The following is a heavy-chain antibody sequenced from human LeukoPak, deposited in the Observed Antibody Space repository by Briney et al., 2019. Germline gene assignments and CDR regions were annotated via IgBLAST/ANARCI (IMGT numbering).Heavy chain of an antibody. CDR3: ARASIFGVVIIPVGWYFDL. V-gene: IGHV3-48*01. CDR2: ISSSSSTV. Sequence: GGSLRLSCAASGFSFSGYNIYWVRQAPGKGLGWVAYISSSSSTVYYADSVKGRFTISRGNAKNSLYLQMNSLRAEDTAVYYCARASIFGVVIIPVGWYFDLWGRGTLVTVSS. CDR1: GFSFSGYN. D-gene: IGHD3-3*01. J-gene: IGHJ2*01.